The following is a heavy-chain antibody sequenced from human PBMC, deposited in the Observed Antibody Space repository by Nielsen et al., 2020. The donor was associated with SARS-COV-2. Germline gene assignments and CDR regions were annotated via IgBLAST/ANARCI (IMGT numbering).Heavy chain of an antibody. CDR3: ARDYDFWSGYLFVRWFDP. CDR2: IIPIFGTA. J-gene: IGHJ5*02. D-gene: IGHD3-3*01. Sequence: SVKVSCKASGGTFSSYAISWVRQAPGQGLEWMGGIIPIFGTANYAQKFQGRVTITADESTSTAYMELSSLRSEDTAVYYCARDYDFWSGYLFVRWFDPWGQGTLVTVSS. V-gene: IGHV1-69*13. CDR1: GGTFSSYA.